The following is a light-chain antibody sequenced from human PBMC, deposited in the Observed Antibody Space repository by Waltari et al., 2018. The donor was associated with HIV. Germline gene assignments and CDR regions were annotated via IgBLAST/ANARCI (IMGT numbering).Light chain of an antibody. CDR2: ENN. J-gene: IGLJ2*01. CDR1: SGDIGSNY. Sequence: NFMLTQPPPVSESPGKTVTISCPRSSGDIGSNYVQWYQQRPGSSPTSVIYENNKRPSGVPHRFSGSIDRSSNSASLTISGLMTEDEADYYCQSYDTNYYVVSGGGTKLTVL. CDR3: QSYDTNYYVV. V-gene: IGLV6-57*01.